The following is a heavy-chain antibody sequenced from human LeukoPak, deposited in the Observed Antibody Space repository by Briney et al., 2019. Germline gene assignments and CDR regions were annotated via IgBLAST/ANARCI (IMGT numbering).Heavy chain of an antibody. V-gene: IGHV1-24*01. Sequence: GASVKVSCKVSGYTLTELSMHWVRQAPGKGLEWMGGFDPEDGETIYAQKFQGRVTMTEDTSTDTAYMELSSLRSEDTAVYYCATDGRITMVRGGQFDYWGQGTLVTVSS. J-gene: IGHJ4*02. CDR1: GYTLTELS. CDR2: FDPEDGET. CDR3: ATDGRITMVRGGQFDY. D-gene: IGHD3-10*01.